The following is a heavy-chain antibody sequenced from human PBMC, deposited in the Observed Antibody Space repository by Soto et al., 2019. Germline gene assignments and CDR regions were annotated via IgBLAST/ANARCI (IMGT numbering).Heavy chain of an antibody. J-gene: IGHJ6*02. D-gene: IGHD4-17*01. CDR1: GGSFSGYY. CDR2: INHSGST. V-gene: IGHV4-34*01. Sequence: SETLSLTCAVYGGSFSGYYWSWIRQPPGKGLEWIGEINHSGSTNYNPSLKSRVTISVDTSKNQFSLKLSSVTAADTAVYYCARGAPGTTVTGIDYYYYSGMDVWAQGTTVTVSS. CDR3: ARGAPGTTVTGIDYYYYSGMDV.